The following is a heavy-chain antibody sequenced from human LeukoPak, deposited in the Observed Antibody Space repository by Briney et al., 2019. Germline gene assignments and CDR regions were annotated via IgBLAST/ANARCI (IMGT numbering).Heavy chain of an antibody. Sequence: SETLSLTCTVSGDSISDYYWSWIRQPPGKGLEWIGYIYYSGSTNYNPSLKSRVTISVDTSKNQFSLKLSSVTAADTAVYYCARDRIAAADVGAFDIWGQGTMVTVSS. CDR3: ARDRIAAADVGAFDI. CDR1: GDSISDYY. CDR2: IYYSGST. J-gene: IGHJ3*02. D-gene: IGHD6-13*01. V-gene: IGHV4-59*01.